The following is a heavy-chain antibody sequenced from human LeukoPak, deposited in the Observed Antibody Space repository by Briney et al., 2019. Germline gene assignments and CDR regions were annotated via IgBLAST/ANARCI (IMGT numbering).Heavy chain of an antibody. V-gene: IGHV3-23*01. CDR2: ISGSGGST. Sequence: PGGSLRLSCAASGFTFSSYAMSWVRQAPGKGLEWVSAISGSGGSTYYADSVKGRFTISRDNSKNTLYLQMNSLRAEDTAVYYCAKRVDPFYYDILTGYFDWGQGTLVTVSS. CDR3: AKRVDPFYYDILTGYFD. D-gene: IGHD3-9*01. J-gene: IGHJ4*02. CDR1: GFTFSSYA.